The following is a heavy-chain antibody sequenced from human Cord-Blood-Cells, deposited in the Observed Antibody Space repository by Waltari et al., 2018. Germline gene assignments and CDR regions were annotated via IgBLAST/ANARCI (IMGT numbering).Heavy chain of an antibody. Sequence: EVQLVESGGGLVKPGGSLRLSCAASGFTFSSDSMNWVRQAPGKVLEWVSSISSSSSYIYYADSVKGRFTIARDNAKNSLYLQMNSLRAEDTAVYYCARPNWNYAFDIWGQGTMVTVSS. CDR2: ISSSSSYI. CDR3: ARPNWNYAFDI. J-gene: IGHJ3*02. D-gene: IGHD1-7*01. CDR1: GFTFSSDS. V-gene: IGHV3-21*01.